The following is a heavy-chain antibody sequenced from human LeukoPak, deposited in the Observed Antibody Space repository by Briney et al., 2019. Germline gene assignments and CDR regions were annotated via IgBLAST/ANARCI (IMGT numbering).Heavy chain of an antibody. CDR3: ARGGGMVRGVRYYSYGMAV. J-gene: IGHJ6*04. CDR1: GFTFSSYA. D-gene: IGHD3-10*01. Sequence: GGSLRLSCAASGFTFSSYAMHWVRQAPGKGLEWVAVISYDGSNKYYADSVKGRFTISRDNSKNTLYLQMNSRRAEDTARYYGARGGGMVRGVRYYSYGMAVWGKGTTVTVSS. V-gene: IGHV3-30*14. CDR2: ISYDGSNK.